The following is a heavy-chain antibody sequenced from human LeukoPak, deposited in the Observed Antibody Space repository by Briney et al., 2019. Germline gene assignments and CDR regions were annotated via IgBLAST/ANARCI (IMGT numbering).Heavy chain of an antibody. CDR2: IIPIFGTA. J-gene: IGHJ6*02. CDR1: GGTFSSYA. CDR3: AINELLTPPYYYGMDV. D-gene: IGHD3-10*01. V-gene: IGHV1-69*13. Sequence: SVKVSCKASGGTFSSYAISWVRQAPGQGLEWMGGIIPIFGTANYAQKFQGRVTITADESTSTAYMGLSSLRSEDTAVYYCAINELLTPPYYYGMDVWGQGTTVTVSS.